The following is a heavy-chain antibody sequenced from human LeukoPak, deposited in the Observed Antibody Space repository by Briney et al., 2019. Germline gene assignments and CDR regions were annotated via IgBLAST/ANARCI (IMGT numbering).Heavy chain of an antibody. CDR3: ARVVGDILTGLPAFDI. J-gene: IGHJ3*02. CDR1: GGSITSSSYF. CDR2: VYYDDSA. V-gene: IGHV4-39*07. D-gene: IGHD3-9*01. Sequence: SETLSLTCTVSGGSITSSSYFWAWIRQPPGKGLEWIGSVYYDDSADYTPSLKSRVTMSVDTSKNQFSLQLSAVTAADTAVYYCARVVGDILTGLPAFDIWGQGTMVTVSS.